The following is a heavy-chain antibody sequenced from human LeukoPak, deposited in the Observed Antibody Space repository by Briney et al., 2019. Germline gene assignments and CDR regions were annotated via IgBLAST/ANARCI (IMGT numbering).Heavy chain of an antibody. CDR1: GFTFDDYA. J-gene: IGHJ5*02. V-gene: IGHV3-9*01. CDR2: ISWNSYNI. Sequence: GGSLRLSCAASGFTFDDYAIHWVRQAPGKGLEWVSGISWNSYNIGYADSVKGRFTISRDNAKNSLYLQMNSLRAEDTALYYCAKDTHSSSWFWFDPWGQGTLVTVSS. D-gene: IGHD6-13*01. CDR3: AKDTHSSSWFWFDP.